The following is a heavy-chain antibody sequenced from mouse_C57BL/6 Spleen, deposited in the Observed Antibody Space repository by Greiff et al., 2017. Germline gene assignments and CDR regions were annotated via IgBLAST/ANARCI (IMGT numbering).Heavy chain of an antibody. Sequence: VQLQQSGPELVKPGASVKISCKASGYAFSSSWMNWVKQRPGKGLEWIGRIYPGDGDTNYNGKFKGKATLTADKSSSTAYMQLSSLTSEDSAVYFCARPSSGAWFAYWSQGTLVTVSA. V-gene: IGHV1-82*01. CDR1: GYAFSSSW. CDR3: ARPSSGAWFAY. D-gene: IGHD3-2*02. J-gene: IGHJ3*01. CDR2: IYPGDGDT.